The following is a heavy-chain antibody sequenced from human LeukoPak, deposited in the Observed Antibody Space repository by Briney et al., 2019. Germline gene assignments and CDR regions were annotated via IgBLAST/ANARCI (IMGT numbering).Heavy chain of an antibody. V-gene: IGHV4-4*07. CDR3: ARGRYCSADICSGGDAFDI. CDR1: GGAINNYY. J-gene: IGHJ3*02. D-gene: IGHD2-15*01. Sequence: TSETLSLTCTVSGGAINNYYWSWIRQPAGKGLEWIGRIYTRGSTNYNPSLKSRVTMSVDTSKNQFSLKLSSVTAADTAVYYCARGRYCSADICSGGDAFDIWGQGTMVSVSS. CDR2: IYTRGST.